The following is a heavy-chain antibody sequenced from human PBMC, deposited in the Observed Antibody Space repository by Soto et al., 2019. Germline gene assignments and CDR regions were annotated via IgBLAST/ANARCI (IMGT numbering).Heavy chain of an antibody. V-gene: IGHV4-34*01. CDR1: GGPFSGYY. CDR3: ARDPATKPPYYYYGMDV. J-gene: IGHJ6*02. D-gene: IGHD1-26*01. Sequence: SETLSLTCAVYGGPFSGYYWSWIRQPPGKGLEWIGYINHSGSTNYNPSLKSRVTISVDTSKNQFSLKLSSVTAADTAVYYCARDPATKPPYYYYGMDVWGQGTTVTVSS. CDR2: INHSGST.